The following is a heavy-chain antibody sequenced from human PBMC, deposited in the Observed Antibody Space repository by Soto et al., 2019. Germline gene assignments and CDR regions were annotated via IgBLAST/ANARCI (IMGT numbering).Heavy chain of an antibody. V-gene: IGHV3-30*18. CDR2: ISYDGSNK. CDR1: GFTFSSYG. CDR3: AKTTKMVDYGGNSGYYYGMDV. D-gene: IGHD4-17*01. J-gene: IGHJ6*04. Sequence: GGSLRLSCAASGFTFSSYGMHWVRQAPGKGLEWVAVISYDGSNKYYADSVKGRFTISRDNSKNTLYLQMNSLRAEDTAVYYCAKTTKMVDYGGNSGYYYGMDVWGKGTTVTVSS.